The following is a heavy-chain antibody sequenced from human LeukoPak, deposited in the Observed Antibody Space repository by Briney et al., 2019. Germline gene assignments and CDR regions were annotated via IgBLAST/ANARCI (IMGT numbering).Heavy chain of an antibody. D-gene: IGHD2-15*01. CDR2: IRYDGSNK. V-gene: IGHV3-30*02. J-gene: IGHJ4*02. CDR3: AKVKGSAARGGFDY. CDR1: GFTFSSYG. Sequence: GGSLRLSCAASGFTFSSYGMHWVRQAPGKGLEWVAFIRYDGSNKYYADSVKGRFTISRDNSKNTLYLQMNSLRAEDTAVYYCAKVKGSAARGGFDYWGQGTLVTVSS.